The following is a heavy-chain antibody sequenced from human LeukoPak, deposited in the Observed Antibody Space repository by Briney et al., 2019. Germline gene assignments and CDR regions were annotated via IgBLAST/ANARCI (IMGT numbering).Heavy chain of an antibody. CDR1: GFTFSSYA. J-gene: IGHJ6*02. CDR3: AKDLDTIFGVVISTYYYYGMDV. D-gene: IGHD3-3*01. Sequence: GGSLRLSCAASGFTFSSYAMSWVRQAPGKGLEWVSAISGSGGSTYYADSVKGRFTTSRDNSKNTLYLQMNSLRAEDTAVYYCAKDLDTIFGVVISTYYYYGMDVWGQGTTVTVSS. CDR2: ISGSGGST. V-gene: IGHV3-23*01.